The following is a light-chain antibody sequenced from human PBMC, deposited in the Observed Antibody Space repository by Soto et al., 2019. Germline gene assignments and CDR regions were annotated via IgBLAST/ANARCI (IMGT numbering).Light chain of an antibody. CDR1: QGISGW. CDR3: QQYDDLPIT. CDR2: AAS. J-gene: IGKJ5*01. V-gene: IGKV1-12*01. Sequence: DIQITQSPSSVSASVGDRVTITCRASQGISGWLAWYQQKPGKAPKLLIYAASSLQSGVPSRFGGSGSGTDFTLTISSLQPEDIATYFCQQYDDLPITFGQGTRLEIK.